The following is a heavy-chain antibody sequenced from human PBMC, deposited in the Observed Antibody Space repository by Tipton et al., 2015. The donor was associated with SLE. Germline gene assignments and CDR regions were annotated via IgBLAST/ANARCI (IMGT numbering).Heavy chain of an antibody. CDR3: ASPGGIVGFDS. CDR1: GESFTGYH. Sequence: GLVKPSETLSLTCSVLGESFTGYHWSWIREPPGGGLEWVGDINHSGTTDYNPTLKTRVTISLDTSKNQFSLQLTSVTAADTAFYFCASPGGIVGFDSWGPGRLVTVSS. V-gene: IGHV4-34*01. J-gene: IGHJ4*02. D-gene: IGHD3-16*02. CDR2: INHSGTT.